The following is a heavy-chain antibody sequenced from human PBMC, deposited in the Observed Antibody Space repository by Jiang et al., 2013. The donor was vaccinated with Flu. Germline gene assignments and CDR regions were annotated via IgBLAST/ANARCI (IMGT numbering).Heavy chain of an antibody. Sequence: VQLLESGGGVVQPGGSLRLSCAASGFTFSSHVMHWVRQAPGKGLEWATIISFDGSNKFYADSVKGRFTISRDNSKNTLSLQMNSLRAEDTAVYYCARAQLIVASGTWTFDVWGQGQWSPSLQ. D-gene: IGHD6-13*01. CDR2: ISFDGSNK. CDR1: GFTFSSHV. V-gene: IGHV3-30*04. CDR3: ARAQLIVASGTWTFDV. J-gene: IGHJ3*01.